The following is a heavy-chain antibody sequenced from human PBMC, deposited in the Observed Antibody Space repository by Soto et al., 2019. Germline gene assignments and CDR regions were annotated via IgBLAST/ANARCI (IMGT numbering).Heavy chain of an antibody. CDR1: GGSISSGGYY. D-gene: IGHD3-10*01. J-gene: IGHJ6*02. CDR2: IYYSGST. CDR3: ARELRFGEDYYGMDV. V-gene: IGHV4-31*03. Sequence: QVQLQESGPGLVKPSQTLSLTCSVSGGSISSGGYYWSWIRQHPGKGLEWIGYIYYSGSTYYNPSLKSRVNISVDTSKNQSTLKLSSVTAADTAVYYCARELRFGEDYYGMDVWGQGTTVTVSS.